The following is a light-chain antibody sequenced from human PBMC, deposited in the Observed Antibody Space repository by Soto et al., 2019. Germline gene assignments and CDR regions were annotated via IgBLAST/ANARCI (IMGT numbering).Light chain of an antibody. CDR1: QSMSTY. Sequence: DIQMTQSPSSRSSSLGDRVTITCRASQSMSTYLNWYQQKPGKAPKLLIYAASNLQSGVPSQFSGSGSGTDFTLTISSLQPEDCASYYCQQTYSTPRTFGRGTKVEIK. J-gene: IGKJ4*02. V-gene: IGKV1-39*01. CDR3: QQTYSTPRT. CDR2: AAS.